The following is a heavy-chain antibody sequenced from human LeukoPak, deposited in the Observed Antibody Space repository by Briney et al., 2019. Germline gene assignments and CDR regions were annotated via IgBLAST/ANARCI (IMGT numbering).Heavy chain of an antibody. Sequence: GGSLRLSCAASGFTFSSYTMSWVRQAPGKGLEWVSSITSSGGTTYSADSVKGRFTISRDNSKNTLHLQMNSLRAEDTAIYYCANTEWELDYWGQGTLVTVSS. V-gene: IGHV3-23*01. D-gene: IGHD1-26*01. CDR1: GFTFSSYT. CDR2: ITSSGGTT. J-gene: IGHJ4*02. CDR3: ANTEWELDY.